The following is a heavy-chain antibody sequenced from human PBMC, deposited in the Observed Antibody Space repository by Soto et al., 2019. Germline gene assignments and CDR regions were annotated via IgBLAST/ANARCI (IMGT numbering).Heavy chain of an antibody. J-gene: IGHJ4*02. CDR2: LIPILGTT. CDR1: GGTFSSDA. D-gene: IGHD6-19*01. V-gene: IGHV1-69*13. CDR3: ARASGYVSGWYHDY. Sequence: SVKVSCKASGGTFSSDAVSWVRQAPGQGLEWMGGLIPILGTTHYAQKFQGRATITADESTNTAYMELSSLRSDDTAVYYCARASGYVSGWYHDYWGQGTRVTVSS.